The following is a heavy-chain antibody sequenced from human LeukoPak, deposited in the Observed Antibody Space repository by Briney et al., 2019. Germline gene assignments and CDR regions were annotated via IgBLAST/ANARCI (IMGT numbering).Heavy chain of an antibody. Sequence: KPGESLKISCKGSGYRFTNYWIGWVRQMPGKGLEWMGIIYPGDSDIRYSPSFQGQVTISADKSISTAYLQWSSLKASDTAMYYCARQNSGWEKGTIDYWGQGTLVTASS. D-gene: IGHD6-19*01. J-gene: IGHJ4*02. CDR3: ARQNSGWEKGTIDY. V-gene: IGHV5-51*01. CDR1: GYRFTNYW. CDR2: IYPGDSDI.